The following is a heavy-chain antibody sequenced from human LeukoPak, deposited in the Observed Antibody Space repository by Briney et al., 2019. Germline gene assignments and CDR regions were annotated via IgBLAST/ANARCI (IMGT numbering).Heavy chain of an antibody. V-gene: IGHV3-33*01. Sequence: GRSLRLSCAASGFTFSSYGMHWVRQAPGKGLEGVAVIWYDGSNKYYADSVKGRFTISRDNSKNTLYLQMNSLRAEDTVVYYCARDMSDSSGWLLFDYWGQGTLVTVSS. CDR1: GFTFSSYG. J-gene: IGHJ4*02. D-gene: IGHD6-19*01. CDR3: ARDMSDSSGWLLFDY. CDR2: IWYDGSNK.